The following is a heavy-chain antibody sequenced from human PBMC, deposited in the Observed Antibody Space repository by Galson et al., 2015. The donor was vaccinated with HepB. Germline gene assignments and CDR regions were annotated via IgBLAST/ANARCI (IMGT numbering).Heavy chain of an antibody. D-gene: IGHD4-23*01. CDR2: IIPIFGTA. J-gene: IGHJ5*02. V-gene: IGHV1-69*13. CDR1: GGTFSSYA. Sequence: SVKVSCKASGGTFSSYAISWVRQAPGQGLEWMGGIIPIFGTANYAQKFQGRVTITADESTSTAYMELSSLRSEDTAVYYCARRYVNDYGDKNWFDPWGQGTLVTVSS. CDR3: ARRYVNDYGDKNWFDP.